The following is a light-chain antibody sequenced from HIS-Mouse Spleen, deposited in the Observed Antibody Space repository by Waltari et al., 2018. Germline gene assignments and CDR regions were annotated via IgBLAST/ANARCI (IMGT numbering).Light chain of an antibody. CDR3: SSYAGSNNSV. CDR2: EVS. CDR1: SSDVGGYNY. J-gene: IGLJ2*01. Sequence: QSALTQPPSASGSPGQSVTISCTGPSSDVGGYNYVSWYQQHPGKAPKLMIYEVSRRPSGVTDRFSGAKSGDTASLDVSGLQAEDEADYYCSSYAGSNNSVFGGGTKLTVL. V-gene: IGLV2-8*01.